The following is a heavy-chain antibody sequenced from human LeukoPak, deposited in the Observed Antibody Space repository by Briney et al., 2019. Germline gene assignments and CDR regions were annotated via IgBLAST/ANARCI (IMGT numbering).Heavy chain of an antibody. CDR3: ARLKLGAYFDL. CDR1: GGSTSSDY. V-gene: IGHV4-59*08. D-gene: IGHD3-16*01. CDR2: VYNSGDT. J-gene: IGHJ2*01. Sequence: SETLSLTCTVTGGSTSSDYWSWIRQSPGKGLEWVGYVYNSGDTGKNPSLKSRVTILLDTSKNQCSLKLTSVSAADTAVYYCARLKLGAYFDLWGRGTLVTVSS.